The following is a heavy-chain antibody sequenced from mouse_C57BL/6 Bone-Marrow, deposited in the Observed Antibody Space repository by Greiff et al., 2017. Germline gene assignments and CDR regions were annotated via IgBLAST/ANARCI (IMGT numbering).Heavy chain of an antibody. J-gene: IGHJ4*01. Sequence: QVQLQQPGAELVKPGASVKLSCKASGYTFTSYWMHWVKQRPGQGLEWIGMIHPNSGSTNYNEKFKSKATLTVDKSSSTAYMQLSSLTSEDSAVYYCARPPMGSDYYDDGDYYAMDYWGQGTSVTVSS. CDR1: GYTFTSYW. CDR2: IHPNSGST. V-gene: IGHV1-64*01. CDR3: ARPPMGSDYYDDGDYYAMDY. D-gene: IGHD1-1*01.